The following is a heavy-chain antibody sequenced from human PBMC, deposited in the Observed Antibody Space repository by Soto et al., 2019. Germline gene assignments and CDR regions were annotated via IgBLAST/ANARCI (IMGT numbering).Heavy chain of an antibody. CDR1: VFSFSSYE. Sequence: GGSLRLACAASVFSFSSYEMNWVRQAPGKGLDLISYIGGSGGTKYSADSVKGRFIISRDNAQNSLYLQMNSLRVEDTGVYYCARDRGGDVGQFLFPDGFDLWGQGTLVTVSS. CDR3: ARDRGGDVGQFLFPDGFDL. V-gene: IGHV3-48*03. D-gene: IGHD3-10*01. J-gene: IGHJ3*01. CDR2: IGGSGGTK.